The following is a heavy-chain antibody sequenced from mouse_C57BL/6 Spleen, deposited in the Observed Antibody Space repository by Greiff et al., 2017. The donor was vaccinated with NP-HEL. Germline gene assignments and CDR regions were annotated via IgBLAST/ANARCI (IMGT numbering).Heavy chain of an antibody. Sequence: EVQGVESGGGLVKPGGSLKLSCAASGFTFSDYGMHWVRQAPEKGLEWVAYISSGSSTIYYADTVKGRFTITRDNAKNTLFLQMTSLRSEDTTMYYCARRDYDAFDYWGQGTTLTVSS. D-gene: IGHD2-4*01. CDR1: GFTFSDYG. CDR3: ARRDYDAFDY. J-gene: IGHJ2*01. V-gene: IGHV5-17*01. CDR2: ISSGSSTI.